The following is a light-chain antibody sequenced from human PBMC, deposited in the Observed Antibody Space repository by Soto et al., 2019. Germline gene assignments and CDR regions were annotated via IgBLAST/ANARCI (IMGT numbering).Light chain of an antibody. CDR2: DAS. Sequence: DIQMTQSPSTLSASVGDRVTITCRASQSISSWLAWYQQKPGKAPKLLIYDASSLESGVPSRLSGSGSGTDLPLTISSLQPDDFATYYCQQYKSYPLTFGGGTKVEIK. V-gene: IGKV1-5*01. CDR1: QSISSW. CDR3: QQYKSYPLT. J-gene: IGKJ4*02.